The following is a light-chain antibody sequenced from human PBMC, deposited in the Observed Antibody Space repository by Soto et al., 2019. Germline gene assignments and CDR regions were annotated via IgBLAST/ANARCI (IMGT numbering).Light chain of an antibody. Sequence: DIVMTQTPLSLSVTPGQAASISCKSSQTARHSDGRTYLYWYRQKPGQPPQLLIYEVSNRFSGVTERFSGSGSGTDFTLNISRVEADDVGVYYCMQSIDRPPTFGQGTKLEIK. V-gene: IGKV2D-29*01. CDR2: EVS. J-gene: IGKJ2*01. CDR3: MQSIDRPPT. CDR1: QTARHSDGRTY.